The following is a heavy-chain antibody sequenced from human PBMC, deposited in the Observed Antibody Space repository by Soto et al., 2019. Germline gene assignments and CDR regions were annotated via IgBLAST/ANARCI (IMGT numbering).Heavy chain of an antibody. Sequence: EVQLVESGGGLVKPGGSLRLSCAASGFTFSSYSMNWVRQAPGKGLEWDSSISSSSSYIYYADSVKGRFTISRDNAKNSLYLQMNSLRAEDTAVYYCARDRRSSWEPTDYWGQGTLVTVSS. D-gene: IGHD6-13*01. CDR3: ARDRRSSWEPTDY. J-gene: IGHJ4*02. CDR2: ISSSSSYI. V-gene: IGHV3-21*01. CDR1: GFTFSSYS.